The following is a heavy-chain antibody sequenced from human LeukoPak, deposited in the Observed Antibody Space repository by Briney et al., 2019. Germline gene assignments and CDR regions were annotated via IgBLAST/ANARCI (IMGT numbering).Heavy chain of an antibody. D-gene: IGHD1-26*01. V-gene: IGHV3-7*01. Sequence: GKSLRLSCAASGFTFSSYAMSWVRQAPGKGLEWVANIKQGGSEKYYVDSVKGRFTISRDNAKNSLYLQMNSLRAEDTAVYYCASSTSGSYYLAFDIWGEGTMVTVSS. CDR1: GFTFSSYA. CDR2: IKQGGSEK. J-gene: IGHJ3*02. CDR3: ASSTSGSYYLAFDI.